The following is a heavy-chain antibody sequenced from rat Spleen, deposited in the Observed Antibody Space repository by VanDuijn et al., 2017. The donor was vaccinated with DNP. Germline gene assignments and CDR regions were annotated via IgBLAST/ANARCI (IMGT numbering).Heavy chain of an antibody. J-gene: IGHJ3*01. CDR1: GFTFSDYY. Sequence: EVQLVESGGGSVQPGRSLKLSCAASGFTFSDYYMAWVRQAPTKGLEWVAYIRYDGGSTYYGDSVKGRFTISRDNAKSTLYLQMDSLRSEDTATYFCAIYFYSGDNWFGYWGQGTLVTVSS. D-gene: IGHD1-1*01. CDR3: AIYFYSGDNWFGY. CDR2: IRYDGGST. V-gene: IGHV5-20*01.